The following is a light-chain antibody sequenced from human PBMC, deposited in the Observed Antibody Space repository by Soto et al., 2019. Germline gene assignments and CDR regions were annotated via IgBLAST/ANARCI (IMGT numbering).Light chain of an antibody. CDR1: QTVSSSY. CDR2: GAY. V-gene: IGKV3-15*01. J-gene: IGKJ1*01. CDR3: QKYNNWQWK. Sequence: EIVLPPSQGTMSLSPGEGSPLSCRASQTVSSSYLAWYKQKPGQATRLIMYGAYTRATGITARFSGSGSGTEFTLTIRSMQSEDFAVYYCQKYNNWQWKCGHGTKGDIK.